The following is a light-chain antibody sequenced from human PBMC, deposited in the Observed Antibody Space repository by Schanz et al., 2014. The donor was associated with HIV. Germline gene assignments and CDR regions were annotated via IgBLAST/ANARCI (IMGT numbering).Light chain of an antibody. Sequence: QSALTQPASVSGSPGQSITISCTGTSSDVGSYNLVSWYQQHPGKAPKLMIYEGSKRPSGVSNRFSGSKSGNTAFLTISGLQAEDEADYYCCSYTSSSTYVFGTGTKLTVL. J-gene: IGLJ1*01. CDR1: SSDVGSYNL. V-gene: IGLV2-14*02. CDR2: EGS. CDR3: CSYTSSSTYV.